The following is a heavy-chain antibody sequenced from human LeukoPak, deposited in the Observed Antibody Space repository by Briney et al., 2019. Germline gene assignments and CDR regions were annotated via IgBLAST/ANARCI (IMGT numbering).Heavy chain of an antibody. CDR2: MYTRGST. CDR1: GGSISSGSYC. Sequence: PSETLSLTCAVSGGSISSGSYCWSWIRQPAGRGLEWNGRMYTRGSTNYNPSLKCPVTISVDTSKNQFSVKLSSVPAADTVVYYCARVYGDSTGVDYWGQGTLVTVSS. CDR3: ARVYGDSTGVDY. V-gene: IGHV4-61*02. D-gene: IGHD4-17*01. J-gene: IGHJ4*02.